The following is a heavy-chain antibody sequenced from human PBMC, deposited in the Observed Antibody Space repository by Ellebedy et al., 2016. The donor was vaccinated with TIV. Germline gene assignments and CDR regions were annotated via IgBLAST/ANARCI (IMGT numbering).Heavy chain of an antibody. D-gene: IGHD1-14*01. CDR1: GFSFSDYA. V-gene: IGHV3-23*01. CDR2: FSDST. J-gene: IGHJ4*02. CDR3: ARGRSGTYIHHAFDY. Sequence: GESLKISCAASGFSFSDYAMTWVRQAPGKGLEWVSHFSDSTYYADSVKGRFTISRDNSNNILYLHMNSLRAEDTAIYYCARGRSGTYIHHAFDYWGRGTLVTVSS.